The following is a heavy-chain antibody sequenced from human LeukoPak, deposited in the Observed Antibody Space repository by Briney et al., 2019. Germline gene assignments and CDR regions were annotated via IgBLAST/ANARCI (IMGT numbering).Heavy chain of an antibody. CDR2: ISSDGRNK. CDR3: VGPIDYGDNYYFDY. V-gene: IGHV3-30*03. D-gene: IGHD4/OR15-4a*01. Sequence: PGVTLRLSCAASGLTYSTYGMHWVRQATGQGLVWVLDISSDGRNKYYTDSVKTRFTIYRDNYENKLYLQMISLRAEDAAVYYCVGPIDYGDNYYFDYWGQGTLVTVSS. J-gene: IGHJ4*02. CDR1: GLTYSTYG.